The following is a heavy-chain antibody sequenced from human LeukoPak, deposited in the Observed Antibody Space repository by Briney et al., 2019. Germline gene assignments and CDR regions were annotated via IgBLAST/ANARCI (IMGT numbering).Heavy chain of an antibody. J-gene: IGHJ5*02. D-gene: IGHD3-10*01. CDR2: VYHSGST. CDR1: GGSISSVGYS. Sequence: SQTLSLTCAVSGGSISSVGYSWSWLRQPPGKGLEWIGHVYHSGSTYYNPSLKTRVTISDDRSKNQFSLKLSSVTTADTAGSCCAREVVRGDNWFDPWGQGKLATVSS. CDR3: AREVVRGDNWFDP. V-gene: IGHV4-30-2*01.